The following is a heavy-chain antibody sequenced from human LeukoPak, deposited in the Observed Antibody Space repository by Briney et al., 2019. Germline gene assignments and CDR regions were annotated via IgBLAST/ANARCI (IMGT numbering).Heavy chain of an antibody. CDR1: GGSISSSSYY. Sequence: SETLSLTCTVSGGSISSSSYYWGWIRQPPGKGLEWIGSIYYSGSTYFNPSLKSRVTISVDTSKNQYSLKLNSVTAADTAVYYCARHVRKRGIAAAGSPGWFDPWGQGTLVTVSS. V-gene: IGHV4-39*01. D-gene: IGHD6-13*01. J-gene: IGHJ5*02. CDR3: ARHVRKRGIAAAGSPGWFDP. CDR2: IYYSGST.